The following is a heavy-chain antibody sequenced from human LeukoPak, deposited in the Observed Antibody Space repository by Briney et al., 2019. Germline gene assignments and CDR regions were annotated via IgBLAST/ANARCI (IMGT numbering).Heavy chain of an antibody. V-gene: IGHV3-30*18. CDR2: ISYDGSNK. D-gene: IGHD5-12*01. CDR1: GFTFSSYG. Sequence: PGRSLRLSCAASGFTFSSYGMHWVRQAPGKGLEWVAVISYDGSNKYYADSVKGRFTISRDNSKNTLYLQMKSLRAEGTAVYYCAKEGHSGYDYWRYYFDYWGQGTLVTVSS. CDR3: AKEGHSGYDYWRYYFDY. J-gene: IGHJ4*02.